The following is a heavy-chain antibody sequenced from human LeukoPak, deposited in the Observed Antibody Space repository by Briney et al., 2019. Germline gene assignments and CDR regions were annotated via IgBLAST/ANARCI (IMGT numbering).Heavy chain of an antibody. D-gene: IGHD1-26*01. CDR1: GFSFSVYE. CDR2: IYSGGST. CDR3: ARLGASRRYFDY. V-gene: IGHV3-53*01. J-gene: IGHJ4*02. Sequence: PGGSLRLSCAASGFSFSVYEMHWVRQAPGKGLEWVSVIYSGGSTYYADSVKGRFTISRDNSKNTLYLQMNSLRAEDTAVYYCARLGASRRYFDYWGQGTLVTVSS.